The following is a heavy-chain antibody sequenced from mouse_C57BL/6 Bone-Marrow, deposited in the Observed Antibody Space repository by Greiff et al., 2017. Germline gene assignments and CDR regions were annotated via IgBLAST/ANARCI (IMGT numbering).Heavy chain of an antibody. CDR2: IAPNSGGT. Sequence: VQLQQPGAELVKPSASVLLSCTVSGYSFTSEWIHWVKLRPGRGIELIGRIAPNSGGTKSNETFNTKATLTVDKPSSTAYMQLSSLTSEDSAVDYCAREGPYYYGSSYVDWGQGTTLTVSS. CDR3: AREGPYYYGSSYVD. D-gene: IGHD1-1*01. V-gene: IGHV1-72*01. J-gene: IGHJ2*01. CDR1: GYSFTSEW.